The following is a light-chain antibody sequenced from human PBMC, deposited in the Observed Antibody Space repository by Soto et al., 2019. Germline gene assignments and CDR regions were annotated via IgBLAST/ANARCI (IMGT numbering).Light chain of an antibody. CDR3: QSYDSSLSGVV. CDR2: GNS. V-gene: IGLV1-40*01. Sequence: QSVLTQPPSVSGAPGQRVTLSCTGSSSNIGAGYDVHWYQQLPGTAPKLLIYGNSNRPSGVPDRFSGSKSGTSASLANTGVQAEDEADYYCQSYDSSLSGVVFGGGTKLTVL. CDR1: SSNIGAGYD. J-gene: IGLJ2*01.